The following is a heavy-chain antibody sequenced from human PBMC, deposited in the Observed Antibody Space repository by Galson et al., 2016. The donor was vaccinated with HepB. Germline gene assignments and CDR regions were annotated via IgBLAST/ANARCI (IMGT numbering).Heavy chain of an antibody. Sequence: SVKVSCKASGYSFRSFHINWVRQAPGQGLEWMGWISPSNGKTLYARKFQGRVSMTTELSTGTAYMELRSLRSDDTAVYYCARAHYYDSSGSLPDYWGQGTLVTVSS. J-gene: IGHJ4*02. CDR1: GYSFRSFH. CDR3: ARAHYYDSSGSLPDY. D-gene: IGHD3-22*01. CDR2: ISPSNGKT. V-gene: IGHV1-18*01.